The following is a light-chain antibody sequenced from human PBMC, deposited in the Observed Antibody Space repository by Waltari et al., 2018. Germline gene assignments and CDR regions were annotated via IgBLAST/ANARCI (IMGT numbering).Light chain of an antibody. V-gene: IGKV3-20*01. CDR2: GAS. CDR1: QSVSSNY. Sequence: EIVLTQSPGTLSSSPGERATLSCRASQSVSSNYLAWYQQKPGQAPRLLIYGASSRATGIPDRFSGSGSGTDFILTISRLEPEDFAVYYCQQYGSSPRTFGQGTEVEIK. J-gene: IGKJ1*01. CDR3: QQYGSSPRT.